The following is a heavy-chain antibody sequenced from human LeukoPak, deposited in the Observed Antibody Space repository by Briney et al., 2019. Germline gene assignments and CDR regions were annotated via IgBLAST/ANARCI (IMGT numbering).Heavy chain of an antibody. CDR2: IHYTGST. J-gene: IGHJ4*02. D-gene: IGHD3-22*01. V-gene: IGHV4-59*01. CDR3: ARYFDTSAYHYHFDY. Sequence: SETLSLTCTVSGGSISTYYWSWIRQPPGKGLGWIGYIHYTGSTNYNPSLKSRVTISVDTSKNQFSLKLSSVTAADTAVYYCARYFDTSAYHYHFDYWGQGTLVTVSS. CDR1: GGSISTYY.